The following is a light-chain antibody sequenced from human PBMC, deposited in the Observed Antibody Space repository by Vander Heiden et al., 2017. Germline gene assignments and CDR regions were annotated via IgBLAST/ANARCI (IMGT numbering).Light chain of an antibody. Sequence: DIQMTQSTATLSASVGDRVTIACRASQSINSWLAWYQQIPGKAPKLLIYDASSLHNGVPSRFSGGESGTEFTLTISSLQPDDFGTYYCQQYNDYPWTFGQGTKVEI. CDR2: DAS. V-gene: IGKV1-5*01. J-gene: IGKJ1*01. CDR1: QSINSW. CDR3: QQYNDYPWT.